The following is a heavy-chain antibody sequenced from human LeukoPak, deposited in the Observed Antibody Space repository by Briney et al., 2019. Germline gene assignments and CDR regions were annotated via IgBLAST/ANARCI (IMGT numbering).Heavy chain of an antibody. J-gene: IGHJ5*02. CDR1: GYTFTSYD. V-gene: IGHV1-69*04. Sequence: SVKVSCKASGYTFTSYDINWVRQAPGQGLEWMGRIIPILGIANYAQKFQGRVTITADKSTSTAYMELSSLRSEDTAVYYCARVTGTTSWFDPWGQGTLVTVSS. CDR3: ARVTGTTSWFDP. D-gene: IGHD1-20*01. CDR2: IIPILGIA.